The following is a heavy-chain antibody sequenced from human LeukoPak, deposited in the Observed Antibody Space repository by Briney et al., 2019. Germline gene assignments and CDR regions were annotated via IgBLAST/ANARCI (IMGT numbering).Heavy chain of an antibody. J-gene: IGHJ3*02. Sequence: GASVKVSCKASGGTFSSYGITWVRQAPGLGLEWMGWISTYNGNTKYAQTLQGRVTMTTDASTSTAYMELRSLRSDDTAVYYCARAPFGSGTHDTFDIWGQGTMVTVSS. CDR2: ISTYNGNT. CDR1: GGTFSSYG. CDR3: ARAPFGSGTHDTFDI. D-gene: IGHD3-10*01. V-gene: IGHV1-18*01.